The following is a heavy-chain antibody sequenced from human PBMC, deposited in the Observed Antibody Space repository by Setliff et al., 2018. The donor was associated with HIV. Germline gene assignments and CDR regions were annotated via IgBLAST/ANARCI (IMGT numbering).Heavy chain of an antibody. J-gene: IGHJ4*02. V-gene: IGHV1-18*01. Sequence: GASVKVSCKASGDSVTDYAVHWVRQVPGHGLEWMGWMSGNSGNTKSAPKVQGRLTLATDISTGTAYMELMSLTSDDTAVYYCARDGFYYGPGGFHNGGLDYWGQGTPVTVSS. CDR3: ARDGFYYGPGGFHNGGLDY. CDR1: GDSVTDYA. CDR2: MSGNSGNT. D-gene: IGHD3-10*01.